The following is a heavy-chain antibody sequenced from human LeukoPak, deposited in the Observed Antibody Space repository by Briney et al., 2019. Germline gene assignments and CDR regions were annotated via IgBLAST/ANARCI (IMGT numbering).Heavy chain of an antibody. V-gene: IGHV3-74*01. CDR2: INSDGSFT. CDR1: VFTFTSYW. D-gene: IGHD2-2*01. J-gene: IGHJ1*01. CDR3: ALYVPAAGYRYFQY. Sequence: YPGGSLRLSCAAAVFTFTSYWMHWVRQAPGKGLVCVSRINSDGSFTSYADSVKGRFTISRDNAKNTLYLQMNSLRAEDTAVYYCALYVPAAGYRYFQYWGQGTLVTVSS.